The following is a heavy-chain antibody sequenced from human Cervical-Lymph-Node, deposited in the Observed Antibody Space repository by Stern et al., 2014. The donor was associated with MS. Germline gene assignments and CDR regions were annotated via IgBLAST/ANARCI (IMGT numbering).Heavy chain of an antibody. J-gene: IGHJ4*02. V-gene: IGHV3-33*01. Sequence: VQLLESGGGVVQPGRSLRLSCAASGFTFSSYGMHWVRPAPGKGLEWVAVIWYDGSNKYYADSVKGRFTVSRDNSKNTLYLQMNSLRAEDTAVYYCARDRHDLGYCSGGSCYLPDYWGQGTLVTVSS. D-gene: IGHD2-15*01. CDR2: IWYDGSNK. CDR1: GFTFSSYG. CDR3: ARDRHDLGYCSGGSCYLPDY.